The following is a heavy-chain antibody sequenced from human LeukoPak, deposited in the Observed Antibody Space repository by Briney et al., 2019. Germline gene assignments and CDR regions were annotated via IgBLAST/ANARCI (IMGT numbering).Heavy chain of an antibody. J-gene: IGHJ4*02. CDR2: ISISTTST. CDR3: ARVGRFGEFYPFDY. Sequence: GGSLRLSCAASGVNFTNYAMSWVRQAPGKGLEWVSSISISTTSTYYADSVQGRFTISRDNFKSTLYLLMNRLGDEDTAVYYCARVGRFGEFYPFDYWGQGTLVTVSS. D-gene: IGHD3-10*01. V-gene: IGHV3-23*01. CDR1: GVNFTNYA.